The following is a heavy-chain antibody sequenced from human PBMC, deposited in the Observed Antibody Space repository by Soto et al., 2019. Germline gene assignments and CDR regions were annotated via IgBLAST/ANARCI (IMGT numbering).Heavy chain of an antibody. V-gene: IGHV3-33*01. J-gene: IGHJ6*02. CDR2: IWYDGSNK. Sequence: GGSLRLSCAASGFTFSSYGIHWVRQAPGKGLEWVAVIWYDGSNKYYADSVKGRFTISRDNSKNTLYLQMNSLRAEDTAVYYCARDVVTIFGVVKYYYYYGMDVWGQGTTVTVSS. CDR3: ARDVVTIFGVVKYYYYYGMDV. D-gene: IGHD3-3*01. CDR1: GFTFSSYG.